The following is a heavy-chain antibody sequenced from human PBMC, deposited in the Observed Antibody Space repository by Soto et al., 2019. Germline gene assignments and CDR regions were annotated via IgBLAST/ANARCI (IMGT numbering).Heavy chain of an antibody. CDR3: ASSTTSCHGGVCSLDY. V-gene: IGHV3-72*01. D-gene: IGHD2-2*01. CDR2: IRTKLNRHST. Sequence: GGSLRLSCAASGFTFSSYAMSWVRQAPGKGLEWVGRIRTKLNRHSTDYAASVAGRFTISRDDSRNSLYLQMNSLRSEDTAVYYCASSTTSCHGGVCSLDYWGQGTLVTVSS. J-gene: IGHJ4*02. CDR1: GFTFSSYA.